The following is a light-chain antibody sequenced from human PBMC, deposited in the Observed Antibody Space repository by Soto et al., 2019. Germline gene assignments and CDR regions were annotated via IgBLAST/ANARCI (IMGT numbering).Light chain of an antibody. J-gene: IGLJ3*02. CDR1: SSNIGAGYD. Sequence: QAVVTRPPSVSGAPGQRVTISCTGSSSNIGAGYDVHWYQQLPGTAPKLLIYGNSNRPSGVPDRFSGSKSGTSASLAITGLQAEDEADNYCQSYDSSLSGAVFGGGTKVTVL. CDR3: QSYDSSLSGAV. V-gene: IGLV1-40*01. CDR2: GNS.